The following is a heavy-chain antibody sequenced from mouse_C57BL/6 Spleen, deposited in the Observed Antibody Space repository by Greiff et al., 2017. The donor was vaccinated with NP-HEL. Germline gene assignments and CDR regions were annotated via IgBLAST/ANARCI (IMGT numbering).Heavy chain of an antibody. D-gene: IGHD1-1*02. CDR1: GYTFTDYN. J-gene: IGHJ1*03. Sequence: EVKLVESGPELVKPGASVKMSCKASGYTFTDYNMHWVKQSHGKSLEWIGYINPNNGGTSYNQKFKGKATLTVNKSSSTAYMELRSLTSEDSAVYYCARDPLYGYWYFDVWGTGTTVTVSS. CDR2: INPNNGGT. V-gene: IGHV1-22*01. CDR3: ARDPLYGYWYFDV.